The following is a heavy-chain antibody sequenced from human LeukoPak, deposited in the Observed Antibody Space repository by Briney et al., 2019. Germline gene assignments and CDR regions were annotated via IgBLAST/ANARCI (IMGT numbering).Heavy chain of an antibody. J-gene: IGHJ4*02. V-gene: IGHV4-59*01. D-gene: IGHD2-21*01. CDR3: ASGWLRYYYFDT. Sequence: SETLSLTCSVSGDAISGYYWSWIRQSPGQGLEWIGYVYYSGSTNYNPSLKSRAAISIDTSKNRFSLNLTSVTAADTAVYYCASGWLRYYYFDTWGQGTLVTVSS. CDR1: GDAISGYY. CDR2: VYYSGST.